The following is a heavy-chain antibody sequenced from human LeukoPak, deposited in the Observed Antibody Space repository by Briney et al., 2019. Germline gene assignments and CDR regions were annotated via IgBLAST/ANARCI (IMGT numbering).Heavy chain of an antibody. CDR3: STRAFSDNSPVA. V-gene: IGHV5-51*01. J-gene: IGHJ5*02. Sequence: GESRKISCKHSGYNFASQWIGWVRQMPGKGLEWMGIINPGSSDIVYTPSFQGQVSFSADKSTSTVFLQWGSLKASDTAMYYCSTRAFSDNSPVAWGQGTLVTVSS. CDR2: INPGSSDI. D-gene: IGHD3-22*01. CDR1: GYNFASQW.